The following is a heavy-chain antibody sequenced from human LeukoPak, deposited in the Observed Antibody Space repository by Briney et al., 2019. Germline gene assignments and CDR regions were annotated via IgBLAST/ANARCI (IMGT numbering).Heavy chain of an antibody. D-gene: IGHD2-2*01. CDR2: IRYDGSNK. Sequence: GGSLRLSCAASGFTFSSYGMHWVRQAPGKGLEWVAFIRYDGSNKYYADSVKGRFTISRDNSKNTLYLQMNSLRAEDTAVYYCAKDPDIVVVPAAPGTDYWGQGTLVTVSS. CDR3: AKDPDIVVVPAAPGTDY. J-gene: IGHJ4*02. V-gene: IGHV3-30*02. CDR1: GFTFSSYG.